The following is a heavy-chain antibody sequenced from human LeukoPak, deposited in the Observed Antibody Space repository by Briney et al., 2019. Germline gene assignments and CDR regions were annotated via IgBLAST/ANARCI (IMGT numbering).Heavy chain of an antibody. V-gene: IGHV1-18*01. CDR1: GYTFTTYG. Sequence: ASVKVSCKASGYTFTTYGIMWVGQAPGQGLEWMGWISTYNDNTNYYVEKFQGRVTMTTDTSTSTAYMELRSLRSDDTAVYFCVRDMKRSRARWENLGFDPWGQGTLVTVSS. D-gene: IGHD1-26*01. CDR2: ISTYNDNT. J-gene: IGHJ5*02. CDR3: VRDMKRSRARWENLGFDP.